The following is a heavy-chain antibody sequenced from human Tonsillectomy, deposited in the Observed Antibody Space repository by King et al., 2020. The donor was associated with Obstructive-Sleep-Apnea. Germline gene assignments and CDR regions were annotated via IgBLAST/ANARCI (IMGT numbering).Heavy chain of an antibody. Sequence: LQLQESGPGLVKASETLSLTCTVSGGSISSSSYYWGWIRQPPGKGLEWIGSIYYSGSTYYNPSLKSRVTISVDTSKNQFSLKLSSVTAADTAVYYCASRSVAGLDYWGQGTLVTVSS. CDR2: IYYSGST. D-gene: IGHD4-23*01. CDR1: GGSISSSSYY. V-gene: IGHV4-39*01. J-gene: IGHJ4*02. CDR3: ASRSVAGLDY.